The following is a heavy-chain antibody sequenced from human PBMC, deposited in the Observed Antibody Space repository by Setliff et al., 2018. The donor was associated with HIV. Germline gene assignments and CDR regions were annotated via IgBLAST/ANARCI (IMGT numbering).Heavy chain of an antibody. CDR1: GGSITSSTYY. V-gene: IGHV4-39*07. Sequence: PSETLSLTCTVSGGSITSSTYYWDWIRQPPGKGLEWIGSIFYSGRTYYNPSVKSRVAISIDTSKNQFSLRLSSVTAADTAVYYCARDHKYYYDSSGLDYWGQGTLVTVSS. CDR3: ARDHKYYYDSSGLDY. CDR2: IFYSGRT. J-gene: IGHJ4*02. D-gene: IGHD3-22*01.